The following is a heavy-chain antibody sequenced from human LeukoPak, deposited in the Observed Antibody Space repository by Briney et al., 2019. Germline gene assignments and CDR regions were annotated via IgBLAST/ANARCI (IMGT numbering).Heavy chain of an antibody. Sequence: ASVKVSCKASGYTFTGYYMHWVRQAPGQGLEWMGRINPNSGGTNYAQKFQGRVTMTRDTSISTAYMELSRLRSDDTAVYHCAREGKNSGRQYNWFDPWGQGTLVTVPS. CDR1: GYTFTGYY. D-gene: IGHD1-26*01. CDR3: AREGKNSGRQYNWFDP. J-gene: IGHJ5*02. V-gene: IGHV1-2*06. CDR2: INPNSGGT.